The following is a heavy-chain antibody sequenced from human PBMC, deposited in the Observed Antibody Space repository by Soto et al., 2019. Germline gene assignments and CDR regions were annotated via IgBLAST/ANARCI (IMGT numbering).Heavy chain of an antibody. CDR2: IHSGGNT. CDR3: ARALVTTPPRTFDY. Sequence: EVQLVESGGGLVQPGGSLRLSCAASGFSVSSTFMIWVRQAPGKGLEWVAVIHSGGNTFYGDSVKGRFTISRDNSKNMVYLQMTSLRGDDTAVYFCARALVTTPPRTFDYWGQGTLVTVSS. D-gene: IGHD2-21*02. V-gene: IGHV3-66*01. CDR1: GFSVSSTF. J-gene: IGHJ4*02.